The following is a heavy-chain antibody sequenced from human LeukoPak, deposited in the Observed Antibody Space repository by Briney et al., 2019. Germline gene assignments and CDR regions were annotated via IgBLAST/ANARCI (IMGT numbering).Heavy chain of an antibody. CDR1: GFTFSDYW. CDR2: ISSSSSYI. V-gene: IGHV3-21*01. CDR3: ARATQYCSGGSCYDTWFDP. J-gene: IGHJ5*02. Sequence: SGGSLRLSCAASGFTFSDYWMSWVRQAPGKGLEWVSSISSSSSYIYYADSVRGRFTISRDNAKNSLYLQMNSLRAEDTAVYYCARATQYCSGGSCYDTWFDPWGQGTLVTVSS. D-gene: IGHD2-15*01.